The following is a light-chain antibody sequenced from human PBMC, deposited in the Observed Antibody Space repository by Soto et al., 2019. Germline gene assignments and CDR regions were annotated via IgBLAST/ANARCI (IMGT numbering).Light chain of an antibody. Sequence: QSVLTQPPSASGNPGQTVTISCSGSSSNIGINYVYWYQQLPGTAPKLLIYRNSQRPSGIPDRFSCSKSGTSASLAISGLRSEEEADYYCAAWDDSLGSHAVFGGGTQLTVL. CDR3: AAWDDSLGSHAV. CDR2: RNS. CDR1: SSNIGINY. J-gene: IGLJ7*01. V-gene: IGLV1-47*01.